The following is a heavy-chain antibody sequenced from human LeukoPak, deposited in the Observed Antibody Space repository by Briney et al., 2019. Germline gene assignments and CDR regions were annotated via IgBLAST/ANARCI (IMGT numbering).Heavy chain of an antibody. CDR2: ISDSGANT. CDR3: AKWTGYGRY. J-gene: IGHJ4*02. Sequence: GGSLRLSCAASGFTFSIYSMNWVRQAPGKGLEWVSAISDSGANTFYADSVKGRFTISRDNSKNTLYLQLNSLRAEDTAVYYCAKWTGYGRYWGQGTLVTVSS. D-gene: IGHD3/OR15-3a*01. V-gene: IGHV3-23*01. CDR1: GFTFSIYS.